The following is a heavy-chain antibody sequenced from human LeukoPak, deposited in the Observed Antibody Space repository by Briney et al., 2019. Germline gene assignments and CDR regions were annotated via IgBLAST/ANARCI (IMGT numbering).Heavy chain of an antibody. D-gene: IGHD3-3*01. CDR1: GFTFSSYA. J-gene: IGHJ6*02. CDR3: ARASRRLYYDFWSGPSGVNYGMDV. V-gene: IGHV3-30-3*01. Sequence: GGSLRLSCAASGFTFSSYAMHWVRQAPGKGLEWVAVISYDGSNKYYADSVKGRFTISRDISKNTLYLQMNSLRAEDTAVYYCARASRRLYYDFWSGPSGVNYGMDVWGQGTTVTVSS. CDR2: ISYDGSNK.